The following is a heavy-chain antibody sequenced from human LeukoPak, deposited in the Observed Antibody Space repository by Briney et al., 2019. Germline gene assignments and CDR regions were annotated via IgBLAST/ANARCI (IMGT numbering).Heavy chain of an antibody. J-gene: IGHJ4*02. D-gene: IGHD6-19*01. V-gene: IGHV3-21*01. CDR3: ARLAVAVFFDY. CDR2: ISSSSSYI. Sequence: PGGSLRLSCAASGFTFSSYSMNWVRQAPGKGLEWVSSISSSSSYIYYADSVKGRFTISRDNAKNSLYLQMNGLRAEDTAVYYCARLAVAVFFDYWGQGTLVTVSP. CDR1: GFTFSSYS.